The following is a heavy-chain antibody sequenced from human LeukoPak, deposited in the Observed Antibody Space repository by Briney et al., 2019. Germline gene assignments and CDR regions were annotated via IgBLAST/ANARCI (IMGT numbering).Heavy chain of an antibody. D-gene: IGHD3-3*01. V-gene: IGHV3-30-3*01. Sequence: GGSLSLSCGASGFSFSSYAMHWVRQAPGKGQEWVAVISYDGRNEYYADSVKGRFTITRDISKNTLYLQMNSLRPEDTAVYYCARGGDSWSGYSYGMDVWGQGTTVTVSS. CDR1: GFSFSSYA. CDR2: ISYDGRNE. J-gene: IGHJ6*02. CDR3: ARGGDSWSGYSYGMDV.